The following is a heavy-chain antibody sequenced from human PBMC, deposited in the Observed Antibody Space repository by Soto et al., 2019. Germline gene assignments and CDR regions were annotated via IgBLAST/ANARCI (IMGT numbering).Heavy chain of an antibody. J-gene: IGHJ4*02. V-gene: IGHV4-59*08. Sequence: PXETLSLTCTVSGGSISSYYWSWIRQPPGKGLEWIGYSYYSGSTNYNPSLKSRVTISVDTSKNQFSLKLSSVTAADTAVYYCERHEPLHGAYHYSCPGLLVTVSS. CDR3: ERHEPLHGAYHY. CDR1: GGSISSYY. CDR2: SYYSGST. D-gene: IGHD3-16*01.